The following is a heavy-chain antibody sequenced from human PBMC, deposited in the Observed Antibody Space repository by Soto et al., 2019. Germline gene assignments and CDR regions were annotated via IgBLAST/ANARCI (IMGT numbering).Heavy chain of an antibody. CDR1: GYTFTGYY. CDR3: ARDRGRWLEYYFDY. D-gene: IGHD3-16*01. J-gene: IGHJ4*02. Sequence: GASVKVSCKASGYTFTGYYMHWVRQAPGQGLEWMGWINPNSGGTNYAQKFQGWVTMTRDTSISTAYMELSRLRSDDTAVYYCARDRGRWLEYYFDYWGQGTLVTVS. CDR2: INPNSGGT. V-gene: IGHV1-2*04.